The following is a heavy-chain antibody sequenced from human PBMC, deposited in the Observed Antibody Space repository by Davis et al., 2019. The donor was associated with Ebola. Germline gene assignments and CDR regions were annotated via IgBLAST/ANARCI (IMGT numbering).Heavy chain of an antibody. J-gene: IGHJ4*02. CDR1: GYIFSNYD. D-gene: IGHD3-10*01. CDR2: ISAYNGNT. V-gene: IGHV1-18*01. Sequence: ASVKVSCKASGYIFSNYDINWVRQAPGQGLEWMGWISAYNGNTNYAQKLQGRVTMTTDTSTSTAYMELRSLRSDDTAVYYCARGITMVQGVTYFDYWGQGTLVTVSS. CDR3: ARGITMVQGVTYFDY.